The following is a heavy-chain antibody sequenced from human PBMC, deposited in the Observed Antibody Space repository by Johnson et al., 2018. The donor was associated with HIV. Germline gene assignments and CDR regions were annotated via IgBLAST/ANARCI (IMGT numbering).Heavy chain of an antibody. J-gene: IGHJ3*02. CDR1: GFTFSSYW. D-gene: IGHD7-27*01. CDR2: IKQDGSEK. CDR3: ARDLLGMDDAFDI. Sequence: VQLVESGGNLVQPGGSLRLSCAASGFTFSSYWMSWVRQAPGKGLEWVANIKQDGSEKYYVDSVKGRFTISRDNAKNSLYLQMNSLRAEDTAVYYCARDLLGMDDAFDIWGQGTMVTVSS. V-gene: IGHV3-7*01.